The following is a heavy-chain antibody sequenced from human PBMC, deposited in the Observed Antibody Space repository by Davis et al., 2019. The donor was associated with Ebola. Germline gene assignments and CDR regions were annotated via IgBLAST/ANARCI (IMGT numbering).Heavy chain of an antibody. V-gene: IGHV3-48*02. CDR3: ARDSTTVVSQKQFDY. D-gene: IGHD4-23*01. CDR2: ISSSSSTI. CDR1: GFTFSSYS. J-gene: IGHJ4*02. Sequence: GESLKISCAASGFTFSSYSMNWARQAPGKGLEWVSYISSSSSTIYYADSVKGRFTISRDNAKNSLYLQMNSLRDEDTAVYYCARDSTTVVSQKQFDYWGQGTLVTVSS.